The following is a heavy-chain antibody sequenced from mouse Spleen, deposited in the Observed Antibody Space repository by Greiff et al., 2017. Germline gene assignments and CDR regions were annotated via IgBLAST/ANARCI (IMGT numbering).Heavy chain of an antibody. J-gene: IGHJ2*01. V-gene: IGHV1-53*01. CDR2: INPSNGGT. CDR3: ARGHYGSSYYFDY. CDR1: GYTFTSYW. D-gene: IGHD1-1*01. Sequence: QVQLQQPWTELVKPGASVKLSCKASGYTFTSYWMHWVKQRPGQGLEWIGNINPSNGGTNYNEKFKSKATLTVDKSSSTAYMQLSSLTSEDSAVYYCARGHYGSSYYFDYWGQGTTLTVSS.